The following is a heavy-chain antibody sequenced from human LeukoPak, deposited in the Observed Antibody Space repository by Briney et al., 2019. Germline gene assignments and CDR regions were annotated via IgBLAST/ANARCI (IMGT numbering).Heavy chain of an antibody. V-gene: IGHV4-59*08. CDR2: IYNSGNS. J-gene: IGHJ4*02. Sequence: SETLSLTCTVSGGSIGSYYWSWIRQPPGKGLEWIGYIYNSGNSNYNPSLKSRVTISVDASKNQFSLKLSSVTAADTAVYYCARGPPNGHDDSSGYYVPACFDNWGQGTQVTVSS. CDR1: GGSIGSYY. CDR3: ARGPPNGHDDSSGYYVPACFDN. D-gene: IGHD3-22*01.